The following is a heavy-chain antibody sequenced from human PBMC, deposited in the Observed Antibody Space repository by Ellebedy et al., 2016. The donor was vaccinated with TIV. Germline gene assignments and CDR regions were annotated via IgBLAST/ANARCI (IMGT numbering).Heavy chain of an antibody. CDR1: GGSISSYY. D-gene: IGHD6-13*01. CDR2: IYYSGST. Sequence: MPSETLSLTCTVSGGSISSYYWSWIRQPPGKGLEWIGYIYYSGSTNYNPSLKSRVTISVDTSKNQFSLWLSSVSAADTAVYYCARVVWQQPVSYAFDVWGQGTMVTVSS. V-gene: IGHV4-59*01. CDR3: ARVVWQQPVSYAFDV. J-gene: IGHJ3*01.